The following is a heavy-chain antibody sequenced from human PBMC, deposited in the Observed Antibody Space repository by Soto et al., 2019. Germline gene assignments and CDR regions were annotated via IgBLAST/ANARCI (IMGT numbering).Heavy chain of an antibody. Sequence: GGSLRLSCEASGFTFNDYSMDWVRQAPEKGLEWVSSISSSGTYIYYADSVKGRFAISRDNANNVMYLQMDTLRAEDTAVYYCARDFASRGSLDYWGQGTLVTVSS. CDR2: ISSSGTYI. CDR1: GFTFNDYS. V-gene: IGHV3-21*01. D-gene: IGHD1-26*01. CDR3: ARDFASRGSLDY. J-gene: IGHJ4*02.